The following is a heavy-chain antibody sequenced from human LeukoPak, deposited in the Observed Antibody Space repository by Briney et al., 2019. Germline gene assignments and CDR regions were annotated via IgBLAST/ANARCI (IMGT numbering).Heavy chain of an antibody. J-gene: IGHJ4*02. CDR1: GGSIRSYY. CDR2: IYYSGST. D-gene: IGHD6-19*01. V-gene: IGHV4-59*01. CDR3: ARSPPAVAGTIDY. Sequence: SETLSLTCTVSGGSIRSYYWSWIRQPPGKGLEWMGYIYYSGSTNYNPSLKSRVTISVDTSKNQFSLELSSVTAADTAVYYCARSPPAVAGTIDYWGQGTLVTVSS.